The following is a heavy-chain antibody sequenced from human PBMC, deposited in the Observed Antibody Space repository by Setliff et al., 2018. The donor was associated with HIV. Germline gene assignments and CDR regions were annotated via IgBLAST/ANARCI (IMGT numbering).Heavy chain of an antibody. D-gene: IGHD5-12*01. CDR2: IYPGDSEI. CDR3: ASLRRDGYNFDAFDI. CDR1: GYSFTSYW. J-gene: IGHJ3*02. Sequence: ESLKISCEASGYSFTSYWIGWVRQLPGKGLEWMGIIYPGDSEIRYSPSFQGQVTISVDKSISTAYLQWSSLKASDTAMYYCASLRRDGYNFDAFDIWGQGTMVTVSS. V-gene: IGHV5-51*01.